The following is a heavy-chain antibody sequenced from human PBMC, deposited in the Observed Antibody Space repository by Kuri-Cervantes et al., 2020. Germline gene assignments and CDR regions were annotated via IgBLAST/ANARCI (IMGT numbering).Heavy chain of an antibody. CDR1: GLAVSSNY. CDR3: ARRPGGWFSRDYYYMDV. V-gene: IGHV3-53*01. D-gene: IGHD2-15*01. Sequence: GESLKISCAVSGLAVSSNYMSWVRQAPGKGLEWVSFIYSESGGGSTYYADSVKGRFTISRDNSKNTLYLQMNSLRAEDTAVYYCARRPGGWFSRDYYYMDVWGKGTTVTVSS. CDR2: IYSESGGGST. J-gene: IGHJ6*03.